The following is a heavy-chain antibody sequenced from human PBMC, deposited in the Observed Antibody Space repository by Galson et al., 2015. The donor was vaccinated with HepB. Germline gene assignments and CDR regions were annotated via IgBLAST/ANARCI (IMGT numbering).Heavy chain of an antibody. CDR1: GFTFSSYS. D-gene: IGHD6-19*01. V-gene: IGHV3-21*01. CDR2: ISSSSRYI. CDR3: ARDSSGWCYFDY. J-gene: IGHJ4*02. Sequence: SLRLSCAASGFTFSSYSMNWVRQAPGKGLEWVSSISSSSRYIYYADSVKGRFTISRDNAKNSLYLQMNSLRAEDTAVYYCARDSSGWCYFDYWGQGTLVTVSS.